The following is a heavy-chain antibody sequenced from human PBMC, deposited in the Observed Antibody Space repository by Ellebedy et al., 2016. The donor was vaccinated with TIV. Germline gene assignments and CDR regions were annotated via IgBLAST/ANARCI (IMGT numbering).Heavy chain of an antibody. Sequence: GGSLRLSXAASGFTFSSYAMSWVRQAPVKGLDWVSAISGSGGSTYYADSVKGRFTISRDNSKNTLYLQMNSLRAEDTAVYYFAKDTNGANSPVDYWGQGTLVTVSS. CDR1: GFTFSSYA. J-gene: IGHJ4*02. D-gene: IGHD1-1*01. V-gene: IGHV3-23*01. CDR2: ISGSGGST. CDR3: AKDTNGANSPVDY.